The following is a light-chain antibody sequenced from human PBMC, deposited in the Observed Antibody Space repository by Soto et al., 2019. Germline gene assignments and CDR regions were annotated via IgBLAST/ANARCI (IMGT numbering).Light chain of an antibody. J-gene: IGKJ2*01. CDR3: KYSYRMTHT. Sequence: DIQMTQSPSSLSASVGDRATITCRASQRIGNYVNWYQQQPGKAPKVLIYATSSLQSGVPSRFSGSGSGTDFTLTISSLQPEDFATYYCKYSYRMTHTFGQGTKVEIK. V-gene: IGKV1-39*01. CDR2: ATS. CDR1: QRIGNY.